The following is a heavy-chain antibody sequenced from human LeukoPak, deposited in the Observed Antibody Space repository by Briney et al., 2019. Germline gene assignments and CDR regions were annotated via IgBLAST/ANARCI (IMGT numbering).Heavy chain of an antibody. CDR2: INPNSGGT. CDR1: GYTFTGYY. Sequence: ASVKVSFKASGYTFTGYYMHWVRQAPGQGLELMGWINPNSGGTNYAQKFQGRGTMTRDTSISTAYMELSRLRSDDTAVYYCARGGGAAAGTLDYWGQGTLVTVSS. CDR3: ARGGGAAAGTLDY. V-gene: IGHV1-2*02. J-gene: IGHJ4*02. D-gene: IGHD6-13*01.